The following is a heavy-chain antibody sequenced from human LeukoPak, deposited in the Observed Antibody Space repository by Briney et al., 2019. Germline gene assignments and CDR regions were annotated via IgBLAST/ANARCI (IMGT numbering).Heavy chain of an antibody. Sequence: SETLSLTCTVSGYSISSDYYWGWIRQPPGKGLEWIGSIHHSGRTYYNPSLKSRVTISVDTSKNQFSLKLSSVTAADTAVYYCARSLYGSGSYYNWFDPWGQGTLVTVSS. CDR2: IHHSGRT. CDR1: GYSISSDYY. V-gene: IGHV4-38-2*02. J-gene: IGHJ5*02. D-gene: IGHD3-10*01. CDR3: ARSLYGSGSYYNWFDP.